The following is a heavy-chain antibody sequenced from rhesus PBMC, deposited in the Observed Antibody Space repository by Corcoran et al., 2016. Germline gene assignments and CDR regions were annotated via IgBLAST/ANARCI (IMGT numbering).Heavy chain of an antibody. V-gene: IGHV4S11*01. Sequence: QVQLQESGPELVKPSETLSLTCAVSGVSISRTSWTWISPPPGQGLAWIGYIVGSGGNTNPNPSSKRRFPLAVDAPKNQLALKVCSGTAADTAVDYCAGGGGVRGVQVRGYFDYWGQGVLVTVSS. J-gene: IGHJ4*01. D-gene: IGHD5-24*01. CDR1: GVSISRTS. CDR3: AGGGGVRGVQVRGYFDY. CDR2: IVGSGGNT.